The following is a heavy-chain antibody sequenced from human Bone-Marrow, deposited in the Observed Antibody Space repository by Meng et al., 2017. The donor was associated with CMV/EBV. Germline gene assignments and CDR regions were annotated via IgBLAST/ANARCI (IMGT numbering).Heavy chain of an antibody. V-gene: IGHV3-53*01. CDR1: GFSVSSND. D-gene: IGHD2-2*01. Sequence: GESLKISCAASGFSVSSNDMSWVRQAPGKGLEWVSVVRKDDTTHYTNSVKGRFNISRDNSKNILYLQMNSLRAEDTAKYYCARVSCPTTSCYWRNWGQGTQVTVSS. CDR2: VRKDDTT. CDR3: ARVSCPTTSCYWRN. J-gene: IGHJ4*02.